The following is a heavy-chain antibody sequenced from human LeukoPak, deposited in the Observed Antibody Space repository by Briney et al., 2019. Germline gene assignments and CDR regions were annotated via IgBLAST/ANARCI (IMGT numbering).Heavy chain of an antibody. CDR1: GFTFSSYG. D-gene: IGHD3-3*01. CDR3: ARVPGGPDFLEWSL. V-gene: IGHV3-30*03. Sequence: QPGGSLRLSCAASGFTFSSYGMHWVRQAPGKGLEWVAVISYDGSNKYYADSVKGRFTISRDNSKNTLYLQMNSLRAEGTAVYYCARVPGGPDFLEWSLWGQGTLVTVSS. J-gene: IGHJ4*02. CDR2: ISYDGSNK.